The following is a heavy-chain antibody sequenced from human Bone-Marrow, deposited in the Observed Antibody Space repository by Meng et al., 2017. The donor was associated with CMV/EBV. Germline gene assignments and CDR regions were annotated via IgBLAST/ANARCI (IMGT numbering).Heavy chain of an antibody. CDR1: GFIFSNDW. Sequence: VSGFIFSNDWMHWVRQAPGKGLVWVSRINSDGSSTSYADSVKGRFTISRDNAKNTLYVQMNSLRAEDTAVYYCAKVNVHGAQNFDYWGQGTLVTVSS. CDR2: INSDGSST. CDR3: AKVNVHGAQNFDY. V-gene: IGHV3-74*01. D-gene: IGHD4-17*01. J-gene: IGHJ4*02.